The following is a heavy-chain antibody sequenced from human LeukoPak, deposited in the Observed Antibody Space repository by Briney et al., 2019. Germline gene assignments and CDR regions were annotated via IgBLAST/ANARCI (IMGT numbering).Heavy chain of an antibody. V-gene: IGHV1-8*01. CDR3: ARGGHTVTTYVISDTNRV. CDR2: MNPNSGNT. J-gene: IGHJ4*02. Sequence: ASVKVSCKASGYTFTSYDINWVRQATGQGLEWMGWMNPNSGNTGYAQKFQGRVTMTRNTSISTAYMELSSLRSEDTAVYHCARGGHTVTTYVISDTNRVWGQGTLVTVSS. CDR1: GYTFTSYD. D-gene: IGHD4-11*01.